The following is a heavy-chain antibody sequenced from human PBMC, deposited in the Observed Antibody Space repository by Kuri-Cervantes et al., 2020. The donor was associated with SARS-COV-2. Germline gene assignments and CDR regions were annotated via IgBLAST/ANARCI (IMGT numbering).Heavy chain of an antibody. CDR2: IYNSGST. V-gene: IGHV4-39*06. CDR1: GDSITSSSYY. Sequence: SETLSLTCTVSGDSITSSSYYWGWIRQPPGKGLEWIGNIYNSGSTYYNPSLNSRVTISIDTSKNQFALRLSTVTAADTAVYYCARGGTYYYDRSGFDWFDPWGQGTLVTVSS. J-gene: IGHJ5*02. CDR3: ARGGTYYYDRSGFDWFDP. D-gene: IGHD3-22*01.